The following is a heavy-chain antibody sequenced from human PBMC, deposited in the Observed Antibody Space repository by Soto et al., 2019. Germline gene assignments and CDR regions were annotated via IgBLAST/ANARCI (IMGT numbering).Heavy chain of an antibody. Sequence: PGGSLRLSCAASGFTFSSYAMHWVRQAPGKGLEYVSAISSNGGSTYYANSVKGRFTISRDNSKNTLYLQMGSLRAEDMAVYYCARGVLDIVIQGSPSYFDYRGKGTPLPVSP. CDR1: GFTFSSYA. CDR3: ARGVLDIVIQGSPSYFDY. V-gene: IGHV3-64*01. J-gene: IGHJ4*02. D-gene: IGHD2-2*03. CDR2: ISSNGGST.